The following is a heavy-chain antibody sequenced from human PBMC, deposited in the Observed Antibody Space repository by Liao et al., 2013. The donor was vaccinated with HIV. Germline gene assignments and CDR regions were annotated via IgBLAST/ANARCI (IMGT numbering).Heavy chain of an antibody. CDR2: IYYSGST. CDR1: GGSISSYS. CDR3: ARGGYGSGSYYNY. V-gene: IGHV4-59*01. J-gene: IGHJ4*02. Sequence: QVQLQQSGSGLVKPSETLSLTCTVSGGSISSYSWNWIRQPPGKGLEWIGYIYYSGSTNYNPSLKSRVTISVDTSKNQFSLKLSSVTAADTAVYYCARGGYGSGSYYNYWGQGTLVTVSS. D-gene: IGHD3-10*01.